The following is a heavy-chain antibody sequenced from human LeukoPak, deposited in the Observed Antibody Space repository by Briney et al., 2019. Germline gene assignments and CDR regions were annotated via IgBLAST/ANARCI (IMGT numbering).Heavy chain of an antibody. D-gene: IGHD1-26*01. Sequence: PETLSLTCDVSGGSISNTNWWSWVRQPPGQGLDWIGEVSVAGQTNYNPTLCGRVTMSLDESSNHLSLKLTSVTAADTAIYYCSRDSGAFFPFGYWGQGTLVIVPS. CDR3: SRDSGAFFPFGY. J-gene: IGHJ4*02. CDR2: VSVAGQT. CDR1: GGSISNTNW. V-gene: IGHV4-4*03.